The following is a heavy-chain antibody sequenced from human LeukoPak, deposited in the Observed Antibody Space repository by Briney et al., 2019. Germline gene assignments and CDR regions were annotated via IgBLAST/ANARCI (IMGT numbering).Heavy chain of an antibody. D-gene: IGHD2-21*01. CDR1: GFTFGTYT. J-gene: IGHJ5*01. CDR3: AKDRGGLPHPIWFDS. CDR2: ISADGART. Sequence: SGGSLRLSCAASGFTFGTYTMSWVRQVPGQGLEWVAGISADGARTYYAGSVQGRFTISRDNANNMLNLQLSALRADDAAVYYSAKDRGGLPHPIWFDSWGQGTMVAVSS. V-gene: IGHV3-23*01.